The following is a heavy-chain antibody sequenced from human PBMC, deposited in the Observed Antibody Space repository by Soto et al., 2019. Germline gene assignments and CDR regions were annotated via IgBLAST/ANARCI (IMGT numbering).Heavy chain of an antibody. V-gene: IGHV3-11*01. CDR2: ISDSGSTI. CDR1: RFTFSDYY. D-gene: IGHD4-4*01. Sequence: QAQLVASGGGLVKPGGSLRLSCAASRFTFSDYYLTWIRQAPGKGLEWISYISDSGSTIYFADSVKGRFTISRDNAENSLSLQMHSLRAEDTAVYYCARVMMTTTEAFDIWGQGTMVTVSS. J-gene: IGHJ3*02. CDR3: ARVMMTTTEAFDI.